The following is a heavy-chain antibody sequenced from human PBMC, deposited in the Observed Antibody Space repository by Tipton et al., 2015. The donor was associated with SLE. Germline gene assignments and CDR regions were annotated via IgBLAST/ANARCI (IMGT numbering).Heavy chain of an antibody. Sequence: SLRLSCTASGFSFINAWMSWVRQAAGKGLEWVGRIKSKTAGGTTDYAAPVKGRFPISRDDSKDTLYLQMDSLKTEDTAVYYCTTGRTLWGQGTLVSVSS. CDR3: TTGRTL. J-gene: IGHJ3*01. V-gene: IGHV3-15*01. CDR1: GFSFINAW. D-gene: IGHD3/OR15-3a*01. CDR2: IKSKTAGGTT.